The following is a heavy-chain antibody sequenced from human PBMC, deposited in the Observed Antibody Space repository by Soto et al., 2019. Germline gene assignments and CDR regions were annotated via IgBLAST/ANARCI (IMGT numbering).Heavy chain of an antibody. J-gene: IGHJ6*02. V-gene: IGHV1-2*04. CDR1: GYTFTGYY. CDR3: ARELKGSSWYNYYYGMDV. CDR2: INPNSGGT. D-gene: IGHD6-13*01. Sequence: QVQLVQSGAEVKKPGASVKVSCKASGYTFTGYYMHWVRQAPGQGLEWMGWINPNSGGTNYAQKFQGWVTMTTDTSISTAYMERSRLRSDDTAVYYCARELKGSSWYNYYYGMDVWGQGTTVTVSS.